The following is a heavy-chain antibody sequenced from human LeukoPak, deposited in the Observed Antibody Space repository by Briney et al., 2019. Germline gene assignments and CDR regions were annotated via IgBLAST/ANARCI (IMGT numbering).Heavy chain of an antibody. Sequence: GGSLRLSCAASGFSFSDYDMNWVRQAPGEGLEWVSYIGPSGSTIFYADSVKGRFTVSRDNAKKSLYLQMDSLRADDTAVYYCARDISAAGHYYHYYTMDVWGQGTTFTVSS. V-gene: IGHV3-48*04. J-gene: IGHJ6*02. D-gene: IGHD2/OR15-2a*01. CDR1: GFSFSDYD. CDR2: IGPSGSTI. CDR3: ARDISAAGHYYHYYTMDV.